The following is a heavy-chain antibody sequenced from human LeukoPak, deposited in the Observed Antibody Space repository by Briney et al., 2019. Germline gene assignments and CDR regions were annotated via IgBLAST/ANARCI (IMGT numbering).Heavy chain of an antibody. CDR3: AKGGVSDRGSWYGYYFDC. J-gene: IGHJ4*02. V-gene: IGHV3-30*18. Sequence: GGSLRLSCEASGFQFSNYGMHWVRQAPGKGLEWVAVLLADGSNKEFADSVKDRLAISRDNSKKMVYLQMNGLRGEDTAVYYCAKGGVSDRGSWYGYYFDCWGQGTLVTVSS. CDR1: GFQFSNYG. D-gene: IGHD6-13*01. CDR2: LLADGSNK.